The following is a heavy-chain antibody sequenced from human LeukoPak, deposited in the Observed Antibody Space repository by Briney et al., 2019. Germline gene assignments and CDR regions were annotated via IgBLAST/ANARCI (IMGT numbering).Heavy chain of an antibody. Sequence: SETLSLTCAVYGGSFSGYYWSWIRQPPGKGLEWIGEINHSGSTNYNPSLKSRVTISVDTSKNQFSLKLSSVTAADTAVYYCAGASGYLHNDYWGQGTLVTVSS. CDR2: INHSGST. V-gene: IGHV4-34*01. CDR3: AGASGYLHNDY. CDR1: GGSFSGYY. J-gene: IGHJ4*02. D-gene: IGHD5-12*01.